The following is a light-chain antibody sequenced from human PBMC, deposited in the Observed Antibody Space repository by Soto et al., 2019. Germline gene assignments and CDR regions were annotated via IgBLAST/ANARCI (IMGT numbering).Light chain of an antibody. CDR1: SSDVGGYNY. V-gene: IGLV2-14*01. J-gene: IGLJ2*01. Sequence: QSALTQPRSVSGSPGQSVTISCTGTSSDVGGYNYVSWYQQHPGKAPKLMIYEVSDRPSGVSNRFSGSKSGNTASLIISGLQAEDEAEYYCSSYTSTSTVIFGGGTKLTVL. CDR2: EVS. CDR3: SSYTSTSTVI.